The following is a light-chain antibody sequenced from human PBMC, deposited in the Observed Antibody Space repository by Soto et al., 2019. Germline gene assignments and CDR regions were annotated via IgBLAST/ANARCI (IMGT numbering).Light chain of an antibody. CDR1: QSVSNNY. Sequence: EIVFTQSPGTLSLSPGERATLSCRASQSVSNNYLAWYQQKPGQAPRLLIYGASNRATGIPDRFSGSASGTDFTLTISSLQPEDFATYYCQQSYSSPLTFGQGTKVDIK. J-gene: IGKJ1*01. CDR3: QQSYSSPLT. V-gene: IGKV3-20*01. CDR2: GAS.